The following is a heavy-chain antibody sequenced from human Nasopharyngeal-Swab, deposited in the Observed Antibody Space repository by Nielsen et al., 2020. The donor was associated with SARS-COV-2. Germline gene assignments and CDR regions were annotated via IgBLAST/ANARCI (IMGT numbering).Heavy chain of an antibody. J-gene: IGHJ6*02. CDR1: GGTFSSYA. CDR2: IIIIFGTA. Sequence: PVQVSCKASGGTFSSYAISWVRQAPGQGLEWMGGIIIIFGTANYAQKFQGRVTITADDSTSTAYMELSSLRSEDTAVYYCARPAIAEPYYYFYGMDVWGQGTTVTVS. CDR3: ARPAIAEPYYYFYGMDV. V-gene: IGHV1-69*13. D-gene: IGHD2-21*01.